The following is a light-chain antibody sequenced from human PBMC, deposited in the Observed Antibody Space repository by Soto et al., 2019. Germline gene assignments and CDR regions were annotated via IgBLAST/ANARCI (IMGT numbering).Light chain of an antibody. CDR1: QSVRSTY. CDR2: GAS. Sequence: PGERATLSCRASQSVRSTYLAWYQQKPGQAPRLLIYGASSRATGIPDRFTGSGSGTDFTLTISRLEPEDFAVYYCLQDSNYPLTFGGGTKVEIK. V-gene: IGKV3-20*01. CDR3: LQDSNYPLT. J-gene: IGKJ4*01.